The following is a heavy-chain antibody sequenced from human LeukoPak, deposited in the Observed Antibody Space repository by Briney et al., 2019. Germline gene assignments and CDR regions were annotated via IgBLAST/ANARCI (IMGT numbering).Heavy chain of an antibody. V-gene: IGHV1-69*13. CDR1: GNTFTGYY. CDR3: ARGTNDFWSVSYYMDV. D-gene: IGHD3-3*01. J-gene: IGHJ6*03. Sequence: GASVKVSCKASGNTFTGYYMHWVRQAPGQGLEWMGGIIPIFGTANYAQKFQGRVTITADESTSTAYMELSSLRSEDTAVYYCARGTNDFWSVSYYMDVWGKGTTATVSS. CDR2: IIPIFGTA.